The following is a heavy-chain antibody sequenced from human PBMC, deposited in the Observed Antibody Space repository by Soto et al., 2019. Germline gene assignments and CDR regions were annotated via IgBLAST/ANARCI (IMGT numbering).Heavy chain of an antibody. Sequence: QVQLQESGPGLVKPSETLSLSCTVSGGSISSYYWSWFQQSPGKRMEWIGYVHHSWGSSYNPSLQSRVAISLATSKSQVSLKVTSVTAPDTAVYYCARQGFGPLHGLVDVWGQGTTVTVSS. CDR3: ARQGFGPLHGLVDV. D-gene: IGHD3-10*01. CDR1: GGSISSYY. V-gene: IGHV4-59*08. J-gene: IGHJ6*02. CDR2: VHHSWGS.